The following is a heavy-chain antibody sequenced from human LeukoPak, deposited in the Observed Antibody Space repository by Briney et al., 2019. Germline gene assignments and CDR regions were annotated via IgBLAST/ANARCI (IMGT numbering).Heavy chain of an antibody. D-gene: IGHD6-13*01. J-gene: IGHJ6*03. Sequence: GSSVKVSCKASGGRFSYYALTWVRQAPGQGFEWMGGIIPIFGTTNYAQKFQGRVTFTADESTTTAYMELNSLRFEDTAVYYCGRGPLKQQLVKPDPDYYYYMDVWGNGTTVTVSS. V-gene: IGHV1-69*01. CDR3: GRGPLKQQLVKPDPDYYYYMDV. CDR2: IIPIFGTT. CDR1: GGRFSYYA.